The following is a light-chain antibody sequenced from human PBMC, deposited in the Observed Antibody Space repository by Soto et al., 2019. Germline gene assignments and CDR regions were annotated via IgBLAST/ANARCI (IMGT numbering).Light chain of an antibody. Sequence: DIQMTQSPSTLSGSVGDRVTITCRASQTISSWLAWYQQKPGKAPKLLIYKASSLESGVPSRFSDSGSGTEFILTISSLQPDDFATYYCQQYNSFSWTFGQGTKVDIK. J-gene: IGKJ1*01. CDR1: QTISSW. CDR3: QQYNSFSWT. CDR2: KAS. V-gene: IGKV1-5*03.